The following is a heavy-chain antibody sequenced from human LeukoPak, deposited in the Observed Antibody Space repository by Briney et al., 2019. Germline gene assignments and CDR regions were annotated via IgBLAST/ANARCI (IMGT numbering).Heavy chain of an antibody. CDR2: IFHSGNI. CDR1: GGFVTNLY. Sequence: PSETLSLTCSVSGGFVTNLYWSWIRRSPGKGLEWMGYIFHSGNIVYNPSLRSRVTMSMDMSKNQLSLKLRFVTAADTAVYDCASGTVSGGLTPHSFHRWGRGTLVTVSS. CDR3: ASGTVSGGLTPHSFHR. V-gene: IGHV4-59*02. D-gene: IGHD3-3*01. J-gene: IGHJ4*02.